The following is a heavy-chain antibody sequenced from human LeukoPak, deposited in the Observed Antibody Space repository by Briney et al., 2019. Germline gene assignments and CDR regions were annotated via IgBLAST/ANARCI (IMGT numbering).Heavy chain of an antibody. CDR2: IQPDGREQ. CDR1: GFTFSDYA. D-gene: IGHD3-16*01. J-gene: IGHJ5*02. CDR3: ASQSYARFDP. V-gene: IGHV3-7*01. Sequence: PGGSLRLSCAASGFTFSDYAMSWVRQAPGKGLEWLGNIQPDGREQYPVDSVKGRFTISRDNARNSLFLEMNSLRVEDTAVYYCASQSYARFDPWGQGTLVTVSS.